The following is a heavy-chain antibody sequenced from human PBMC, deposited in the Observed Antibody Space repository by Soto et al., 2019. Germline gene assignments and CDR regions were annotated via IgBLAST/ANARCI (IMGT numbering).Heavy chain of an antibody. CDR3: ARPPSTSYSGYVGSNAFDI. CDR1: GGSISSSSYY. Sequence: SETLSLTCTVSGGSISSSSYYWGWIRQPPGKGLEWIGSIYYSGSTYYNPSLKSRVTISVDTSKNQFSLKLSSVTAADTAVYYCARPPSTSYSGYVGSNAFDIWGQGTMVTVSS. D-gene: IGHD5-12*01. J-gene: IGHJ3*02. CDR2: IYYSGST. V-gene: IGHV4-39*01.